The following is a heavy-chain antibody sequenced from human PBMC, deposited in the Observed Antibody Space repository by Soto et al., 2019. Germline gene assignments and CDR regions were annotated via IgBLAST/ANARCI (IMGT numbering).Heavy chain of an antibody. D-gene: IGHD4-17*01. CDR1: GGSINIGGYY. CDR3: ARALAYGDYSDGFDY. V-gene: IGHV4-31*03. Sequence: QVRLQESGPGLVKPSQTLSLICTVSGGSINIGGYYWSWIRQHPGKGLEWIGSIYYSGSTHYNPSLKSRITMSVDTSKSQLSLKLNSVTAADTAVYYCARALAYGDYSDGFDYWGQGTLVTVSS. CDR2: IYYSGST. J-gene: IGHJ4*02.